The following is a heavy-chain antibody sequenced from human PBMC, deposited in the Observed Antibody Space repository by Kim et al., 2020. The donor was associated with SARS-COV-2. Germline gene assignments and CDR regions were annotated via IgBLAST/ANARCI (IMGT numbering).Heavy chain of an antibody. CDR3: TKDYWGSYTD. CDR1: GFNFDDYA. CDR2: INADSRTT. Sequence: GGSLRLSCAASGFNFDDYAMHWVRQIAGKGLEFVSLINADSRTTFYADSVKGRFTISRANSKNYLFLQMNTLTTDDTAWYYCTKDYWGSYTDWGRGTLVT. V-gene: IGHV3-43*02. J-gene: IGHJ4*02. D-gene: IGHD1-26*01.